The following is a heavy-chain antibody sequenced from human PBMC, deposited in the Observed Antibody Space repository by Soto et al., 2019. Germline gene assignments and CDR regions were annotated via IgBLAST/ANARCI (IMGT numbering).Heavy chain of an antibody. CDR1: GFTFSSYA. Sequence: EVQLLESGGGLVQPGGSLRLSCAASGFTFSSYAMSWVRQAPGKGLEWVSAISGSGGSTYYADSVKGRFTISRDNSKNTLYLQVNSLRAEDTAVYYCAKRDDGGAAGTIGFDFWGQGTLVTVSS. D-gene: IGHD6-19*01. V-gene: IGHV3-23*01. CDR2: ISGSGGST. CDR3: AKRDDGGAAGTIGFDF. J-gene: IGHJ4*02.